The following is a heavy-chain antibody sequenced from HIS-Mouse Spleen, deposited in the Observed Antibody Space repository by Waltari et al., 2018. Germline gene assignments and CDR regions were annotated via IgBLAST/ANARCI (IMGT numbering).Heavy chain of an antibody. V-gene: IGHV3-30*18. J-gene: IGHJ4*02. CDR1: GFTFSSHG. CDR3: AKVNSGSYYFDY. Sequence: QVQLVESGGGVVQPGRSLRPSCAASGFTFSSHGTHCVRQAPGKGLEWVAVISYDGSNKYYADSVKGRFTISRDNSKNTLYLQMNSLRAEDTAVYYCAKVNSGSYYFDYWGQGTLVTVSS. D-gene: IGHD1-26*01. CDR2: ISYDGSNK.